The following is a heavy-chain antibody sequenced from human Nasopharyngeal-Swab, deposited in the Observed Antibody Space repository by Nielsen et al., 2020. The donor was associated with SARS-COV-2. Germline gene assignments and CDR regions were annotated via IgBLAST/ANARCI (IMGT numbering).Heavy chain of an antibody. D-gene: IGHD3-3*01. J-gene: IGHJ3*02. V-gene: IGHV5-51*01. Sequence: GESLKISCKGSGYSFTRYWIGWVRQMPGKGLEWMGIIYPGDSDTRYSPSFQGQVTISTDKSISTAYLQWSSLKASDTAMYYCARRPWYDFWSGYSSEGFDIWGQGTMVTVSS. CDR3: ARRPWYDFWSGYSSEGFDI. CDR1: GYSFTRYW. CDR2: IYPGDSDT.